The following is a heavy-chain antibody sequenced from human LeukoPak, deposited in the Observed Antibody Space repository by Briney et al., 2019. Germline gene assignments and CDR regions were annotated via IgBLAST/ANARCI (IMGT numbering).Heavy chain of an antibody. D-gene: IGHD3-22*01. J-gene: IGHJ4*02. Sequence: PGGSLRLSCAASGFTVGSNTVSWVRQAPGKGLEWVSIIYSGGSTSYADSVKGRFTISRDNSKNTLYLQMNSLRTEDTAVYYCARGGSYFDISGYYFYWGQGTLVTVSS. CDR3: ARGGSYFDISGYYFY. CDR1: GFTVGSNT. CDR2: IYSGGST. V-gene: IGHV3-66*01.